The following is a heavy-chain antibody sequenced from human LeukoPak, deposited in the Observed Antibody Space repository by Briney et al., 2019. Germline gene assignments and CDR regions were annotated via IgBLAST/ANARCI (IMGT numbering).Heavy chain of an antibody. J-gene: IGHJ2*01. CDR3: ARRGSGTGYWYFDL. CDR2: ISSSSSYT. D-gene: IGHD5-12*01. Sequence: GGSLRLSCAASGFTFSDYYMNWIRQAPGKGLEWVSYISSSSSYTNYADSVKGRFTISRDNANNSLYLRMNSLRAEDTAVYYCARRGSGTGYWYFDLWGRGTLLTVSS. V-gene: IGHV3-11*06. CDR1: GFTFSDYY.